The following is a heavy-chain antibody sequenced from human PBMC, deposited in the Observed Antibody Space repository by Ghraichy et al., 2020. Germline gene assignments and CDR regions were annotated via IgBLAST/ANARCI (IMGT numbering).Heavy chain of an antibody. CDR1: GGSFSGYY. CDR3: ARGRRYSSSWWYYFDY. J-gene: IGHJ4*02. Sequence: SETLSLTCAVYGGSFSGYYWSWIRQPPGKGLEWIGEINHSGSTNYNPSLKSRVTISVDTSKNQFSLKLSSVTAADTAVYYCARGRRYSSSWWYYFDYWGQGTLVTVSS. D-gene: IGHD6-13*01. V-gene: IGHV4-34*01. CDR2: INHSGST.